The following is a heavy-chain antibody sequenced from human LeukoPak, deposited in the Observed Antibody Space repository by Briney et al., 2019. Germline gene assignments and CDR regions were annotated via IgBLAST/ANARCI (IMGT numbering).Heavy chain of an antibody. J-gene: IGHJ4*02. CDR2: IHIYRGNT. Sequence: GASVKVSCKASGYSSTNYGISWVRQAPGQGLEWMGWIHIYRGNTNYAQKFQGRVTMTTDTSTSTAYMELRSLRSDDTAVYYCARDMSVRYFDWLLYGYFDYWGQGTLVTVSS. D-gene: IGHD3-9*01. CDR3: ARDMSVRYFDWLLYGYFDY. V-gene: IGHV1-18*01. CDR1: GYSSTNYG.